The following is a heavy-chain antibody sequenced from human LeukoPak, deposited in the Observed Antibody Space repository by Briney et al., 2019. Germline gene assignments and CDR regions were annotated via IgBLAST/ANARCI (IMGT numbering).Heavy chain of an antibody. CDR1: GSIYSSFW. D-gene: IGHD2-21*01. CDR2: IEPDGSGK. J-gene: IGHJ4*02. Sequence: GGSLRLSCAASGSIYSSFWMSWVRQAPGKGLEWVANIEPDGSGKNYVDSVRGRFTISRDNAKNSLYLQMNSVRVEDSAVYYCARSLWPEDYWGQGTLVTVSS. CDR3: ARSLWPEDY. V-gene: IGHV3-7*01.